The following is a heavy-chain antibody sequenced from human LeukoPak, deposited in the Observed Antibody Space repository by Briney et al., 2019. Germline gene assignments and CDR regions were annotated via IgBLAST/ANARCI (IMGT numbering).Heavy chain of an antibody. J-gene: IGHJ4*02. CDR1: GFTFSSYG. D-gene: IGHD6-19*01. CDR2: IWYDGSNK. V-gene: IGHV3-33*01. Sequence: AGGSLRLSCAASGFTFSSYGMHWVRQVPGKGLEWVAVIWYDGSNKYYADSVKGRFTISRDNSKNTLYLQMNSLRAEDTAVYYCARGSGVFDYWGQGTLVTVPS. CDR3: ARGSGVFDY.